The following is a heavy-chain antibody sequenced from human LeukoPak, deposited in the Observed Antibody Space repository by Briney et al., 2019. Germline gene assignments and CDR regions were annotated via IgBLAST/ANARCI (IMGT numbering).Heavy chain of an antibody. CDR3: TTEGEGSRVTDY. D-gene: IGHD3-10*01. V-gene: IGHV3-15*01. CDR1: GFTFSNAW. CDR2: IKSKTDGGTT. Sequence: GGSLRLSCAASGFTFSNAWMSWVRQAPGKGLEWAGRIKSKTDGGTTDYAAPVKGRFTISRDDSKNTLYLQMNSLKTEDTAVYYCTTEGEGSRVTDYWGQGTLVTVSS. J-gene: IGHJ4*02.